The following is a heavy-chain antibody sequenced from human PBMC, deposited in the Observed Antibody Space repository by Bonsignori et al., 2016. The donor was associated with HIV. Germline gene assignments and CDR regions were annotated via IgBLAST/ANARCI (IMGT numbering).Heavy chain of an antibody. J-gene: IGHJ6*04. CDR2: INSDGSST. CDR3: ARDPLAAAEMDV. D-gene: IGHD6-13*01. Sequence: VRQMPGKGGWCGSHGINSDGSSTSYADSVKGRFTISRDNAKNTLYLQMNSLRAEDTAVYYCARDPLAAAEMDVWGKGTTVTVSS. V-gene: IGHV3-74*01.